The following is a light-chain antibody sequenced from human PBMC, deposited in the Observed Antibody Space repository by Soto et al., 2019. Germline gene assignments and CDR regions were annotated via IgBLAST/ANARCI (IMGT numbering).Light chain of an antibody. CDR1: RDIGSD. J-gene: IGKJ1*01. V-gene: IGKV1-6*02. Sequence: IQIAPFPSPLSPSVGDRVTITFRASRDIGSDLSWYQQKPGKAPTLLIYAASNLQSGVPSRFRGSRSGTEFTLTVSSLQPEDFATYYCLQDHDDSWTFGQGTKVDNK. CDR2: AAS. CDR3: LQDHDDSWT.